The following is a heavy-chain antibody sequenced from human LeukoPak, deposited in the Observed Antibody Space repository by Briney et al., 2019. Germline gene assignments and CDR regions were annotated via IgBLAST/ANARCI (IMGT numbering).Heavy chain of an antibody. CDR2: IYSGGST. J-gene: IGHJ4*02. V-gene: IGHV3-53*01. D-gene: IGHD3-16*01. CDR3: ARVDTYDTQFDY. CDR1: GFTFSSYS. Sequence: QTGGSLRLSCAASGFTFSSYSMNWVRQAPGKGLEWVSVIYSGGSTYYADSVKGRFTISRDNSKNTLYLQMNSLRAEDTAAYYCARVDTYDTQFDYWGQGTLVTVSS.